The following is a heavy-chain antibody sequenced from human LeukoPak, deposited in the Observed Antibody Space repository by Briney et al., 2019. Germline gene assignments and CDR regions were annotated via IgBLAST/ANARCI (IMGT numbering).Heavy chain of an antibody. Sequence: GGSLRLSCVASGFTFSNYEMNWVRQAPGKGLEWVSHISSSGRTIYYSDSVKGRFTISRDNAKNSLYLQMNSLRAEDTAVYYCARDYGGSSPFDYWGQGTLVTVSS. D-gene: IGHD4-23*01. CDR2: ISSSGRTI. CDR1: GFTFSNYE. J-gene: IGHJ4*02. V-gene: IGHV3-48*03. CDR3: ARDYGGSSPFDY.